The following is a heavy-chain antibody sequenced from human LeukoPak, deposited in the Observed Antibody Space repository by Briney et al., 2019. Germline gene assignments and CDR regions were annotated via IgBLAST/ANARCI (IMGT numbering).Heavy chain of an antibody. CDR1: GGSFSGYY. CDR2: INHSGST. V-gene: IGHV4-34*01. CDR3: ARDVPRPYGMDV. Sequence: SETLSLTCAVYGGSFSGYYWGWIRQPPGKGLEWIGEINHSGSTNYNPSLKSRVTISVDTSKNQFSLKLSSVTAADTAVYYCARDVPRPYGMDVWGQGTTVTVSS. J-gene: IGHJ6*02. D-gene: IGHD2-2*01.